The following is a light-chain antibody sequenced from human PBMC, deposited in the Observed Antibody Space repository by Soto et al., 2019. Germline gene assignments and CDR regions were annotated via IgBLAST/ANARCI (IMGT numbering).Light chain of an antibody. J-gene: IGKJ4*01. CDR3: QQYDSSPPKLT. Sequence: EIVLTQSPATLSLSPGETATLSCGASQSVSSSYLAWYQQKPGLAPRLLIYDASSRATGIPDRFSGSGSGTDFTLTISRLEPEDFAVYYCQQYDSSPPKLTFGGGTKVEIK. CDR2: DAS. CDR1: QSVSSSY. V-gene: IGKV3D-20*01.